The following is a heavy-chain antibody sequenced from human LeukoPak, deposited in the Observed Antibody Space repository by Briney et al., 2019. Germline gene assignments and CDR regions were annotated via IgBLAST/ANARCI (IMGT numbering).Heavy chain of an antibody. V-gene: IGHV4-61*01. CDR1: GGAVPSGSYY. D-gene: IGHD5-12*01. J-gene: IGHJ4*02. CDR3: ASLYSGYNWGIDY. CDR2: IYYSGST. Sequence: SETLSLTCTVSGGAVPSGSYYWSWIRQPPGKGLEWIGFIYYSGSTSYNPSLKSRVTMLVDTSKSQFSLRLNSVTAADTAVYYCASLYSGYNWGIDYWGQGSLVTVSS.